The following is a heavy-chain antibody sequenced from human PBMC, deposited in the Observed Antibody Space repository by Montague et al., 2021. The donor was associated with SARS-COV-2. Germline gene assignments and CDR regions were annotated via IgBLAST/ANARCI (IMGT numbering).Heavy chain of an antibody. CDR2: TYYRSKWDN. CDR3: ASGRMVPYSSSWTTLYYYYGMDV. D-gene: IGHD6-13*01. V-gene: IGHV6-1*01. Sequence: CAISGDSVSSNSAAWNWIRQSPSRGLEWLGRTYYRSKWDNDYAVSVKSRITINPDTSKNQFSLQLNSVTPEDTAVYYCASGRMVPYSSSWTTLYYYYGMDVWGQGTTVTVSS. J-gene: IGHJ6*02. CDR1: GDSVSSNSAA.